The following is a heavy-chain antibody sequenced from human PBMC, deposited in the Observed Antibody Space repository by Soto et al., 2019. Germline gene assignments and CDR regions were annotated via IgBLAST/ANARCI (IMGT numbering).Heavy chain of an antibody. Sequence: QVQLVQSGAEVKKPGSSVKVSCKASGGTFSSYAISWVRQAPGQGLEWMGGIIPIFGTANYAQKFQGRVTITADESTSTAYMELSSLRSEDTAVYYCARYLRRDGWCGEFAPYYYYGMDVWGQGTTVTVSS. D-gene: IGHD3-10*01. J-gene: IGHJ6*02. CDR2: IIPIFGTA. CDR3: ARYLRRDGWCGEFAPYYYYGMDV. CDR1: GGTFSSYA. V-gene: IGHV1-69*01.